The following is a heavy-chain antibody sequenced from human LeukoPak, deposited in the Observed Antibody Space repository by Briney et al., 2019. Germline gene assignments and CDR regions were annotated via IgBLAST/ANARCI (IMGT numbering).Heavy chain of an antibody. Sequence: PGGSLRLSCAASGFTFSSYAMSWVRQAPGKGLEWVSSISGSGGSTYYADSVKGRFTISRDNPKNTLYLQMNSLRAEDTAVYYCARAKGVSTGYRPTDYWGQGTLVTVSS. CDR3: ARAKGVSTGYRPTDY. CDR2: ISGSGGST. D-gene: IGHD3-22*01. CDR1: GFTFSSYA. V-gene: IGHV3-23*01. J-gene: IGHJ4*02.